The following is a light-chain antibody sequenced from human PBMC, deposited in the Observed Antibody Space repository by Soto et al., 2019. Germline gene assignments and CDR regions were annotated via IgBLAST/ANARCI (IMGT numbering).Light chain of an antibody. Sequence: DIQMTQCPSSLSASVGASVTITCRASQSISSYLNWYQPKPGKAPKLLIYAASSLQSGVPSRFSGSGSGTDFTLTISTLQPEDFATYYGHQTFSTRSWTFGQGTKVDIK. CDR2: AAS. CDR1: QSISSY. V-gene: IGKV1-39*01. J-gene: IGKJ1*01. CDR3: HQTFSTRSWT.